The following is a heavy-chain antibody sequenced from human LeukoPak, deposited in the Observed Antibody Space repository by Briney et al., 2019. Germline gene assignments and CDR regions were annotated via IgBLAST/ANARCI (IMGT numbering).Heavy chain of an antibody. J-gene: IGHJ4*02. CDR1: GFAFDTYY. CDR3: AREHSASALDS. Sequence: ASVKVSCKAFGFAFDTYYMHWVRQAPGQGLEWMGILNPRGDSTTYAQKFQGRVTMTKDMSTGTFYLEVSSLRSEDTAVYYCAREHSASALDSWGQGTLVTVSS. D-gene: IGHD1-26*01. CDR2: LNPRGDST. V-gene: IGHV1-46*02.